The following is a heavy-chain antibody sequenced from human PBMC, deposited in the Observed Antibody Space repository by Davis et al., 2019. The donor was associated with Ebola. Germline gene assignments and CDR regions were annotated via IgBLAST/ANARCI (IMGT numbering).Heavy chain of an antibody. D-gene: IGHD4-23*01. Sequence: PGGSLRLSCTVSGGSISSSSYYWGWIRQPPGKGLEWIGSIYYSGSTYYNPSLKSRVTISVDTSKNQFSLKLSSVTAADTAVYYCARYGGAFDIWGQGTMVTVSS. V-gene: IGHV4-39*01. CDR1: GGSISSSSYY. CDR3: ARYGGAFDI. J-gene: IGHJ3*02. CDR2: IYYSGST.